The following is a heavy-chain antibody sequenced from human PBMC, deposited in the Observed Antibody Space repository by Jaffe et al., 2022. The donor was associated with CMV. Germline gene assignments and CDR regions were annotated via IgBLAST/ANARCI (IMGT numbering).Heavy chain of an antibody. CDR2: IYGGGNT. D-gene: IGHD3-22*01. Sequence: EVLLVETGGGLIQPGGSLRLSCAASGFTVRRNYMTWVRQAPGKGLEWLSVIYGGGNTHYADSVKGRFTVSRDDSKNTIFLQMNSLRGEDTAVYYCARGGVYDSGAFRIWGQGTMVTVSS. CDR3: ARGGVYDSGAFRI. CDR1: GFTVRRNY. V-gene: IGHV3-53*02. J-gene: IGHJ3*02.